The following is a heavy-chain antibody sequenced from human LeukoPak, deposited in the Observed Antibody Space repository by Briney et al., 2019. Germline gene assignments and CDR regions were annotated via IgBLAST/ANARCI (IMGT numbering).Heavy chain of an antibody. V-gene: IGHV4-34*01. CDR2: INHSGST. CDR3: TRGRKNHSSDYYFDY. J-gene: IGHJ4*02. CDR1: GGSFSGYY. Sequence: PSETLSLTCAVYGGSFSGYYWSWIRQPPGKGLEWIGEINHSGSTNYNPSLKSRVTISVDTSKNQFSLKLSSVTAADTAVYYCTRGRKNHSSDYYFDYWGQGTLVTVSS. D-gene: IGHD3-22*01.